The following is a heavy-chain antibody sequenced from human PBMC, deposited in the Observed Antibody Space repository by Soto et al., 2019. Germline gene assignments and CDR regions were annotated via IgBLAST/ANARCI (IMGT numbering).Heavy chain of an antibody. V-gene: IGHV4-38-2*02. Sequence: PSETLSLTCAFSVHLIVSGYFCGWVRQPPGKGLEWIGSVYCGGATYYNPSLRGRVTISLDTSKNQFSLSMTSVTASDTAVYYCARDGSVRTGWFDPWGQGILVTVSS. D-gene: IGHD1-26*01. J-gene: IGHJ5*02. CDR3: ARDGSVRTGWFDP. CDR2: VYCGGAT. CDR1: VHLIVSGYF.